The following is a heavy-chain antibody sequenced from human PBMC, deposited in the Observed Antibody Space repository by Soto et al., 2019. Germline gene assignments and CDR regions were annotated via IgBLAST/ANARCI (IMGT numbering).Heavy chain of an antibody. CDR1: GYSFTSYW. CDR2: IYPGDSDT. V-gene: IGHV5-51*01. Sequence: GESLKISCKGSGYSFTSYWIGWVRQMPGKGLEWMGIIYPGDSDTRYSPSFQGQVTISADKSISTAYLQWSSLKASDTAMYYCASLMVRGVINSYYYYGMDVWGQGTTVTVSS. CDR3: ASLMVRGVINSYYYYGMDV. D-gene: IGHD3-10*01. J-gene: IGHJ6*02.